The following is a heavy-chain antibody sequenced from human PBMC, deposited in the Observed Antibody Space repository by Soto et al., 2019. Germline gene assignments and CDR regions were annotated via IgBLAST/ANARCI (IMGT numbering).Heavy chain of an antibody. CDR2: IRSKANSYAT. J-gene: IGHJ6*02. CDR1: GFTFSGSA. D-gene: IGHD3-22*01. Sequence: GGSLRLSCAASGFTFSGSAMHWVRQASGKGLEWVGRIRSKANSYATAYAASVKGRFTISRDDSKNTAYLQMNSLKTKDTAVYYCTSHYYYDSSGYYYYYGMDVWGQGTTVTVSS. CDR3: TSHYYYDSSGYYYYYGMDV. V-gene: IGHV3-73*01.